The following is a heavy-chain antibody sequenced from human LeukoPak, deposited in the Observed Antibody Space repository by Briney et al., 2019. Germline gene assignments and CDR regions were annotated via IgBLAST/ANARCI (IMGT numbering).Heavy chain of an antibody. CDR1: GGSISSYY. CDR3: ARDCCSSTSCYAGRWFDP. J-gene: IGHJ5*02. CDR2: IYYSGST. D-gene: IGHD2-2*01. V-gene: IGHV4-59*01. Sequence: PETPCLTCTVSGGSISSYYWSWIWQPPGKGLEWIGYIYYSGSTNYNPSLKRRATLSVDTSQNQFSLKLSSVTAADTAVYYCARDCCSSTSCYAGRWFDPWGQR.